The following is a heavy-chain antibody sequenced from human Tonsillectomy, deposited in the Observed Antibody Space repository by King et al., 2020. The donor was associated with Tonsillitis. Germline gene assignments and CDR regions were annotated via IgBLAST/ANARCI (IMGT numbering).Heavy chain of an antibody. CDR3: TIDPGYXXGDXLDV. CDR2: IKSKTDGGTT. D-gene: IGHD5-18*01. V-gene: IGHV3-15*02. CDR1: GFTFNNAW. J-gene: IGHJ6*01. Sequence: EVQLVESGGALVKPGGSLRLSCAASGFTFNNAWMNWVRQAPGKGLEWVGRIKSKTDGGTTDYAAPVKGRFSISRDDSKNTLYLQMNSLKTEDTAVYYCTIDPGYXXGDXLDVXXQGTTVXXXS.